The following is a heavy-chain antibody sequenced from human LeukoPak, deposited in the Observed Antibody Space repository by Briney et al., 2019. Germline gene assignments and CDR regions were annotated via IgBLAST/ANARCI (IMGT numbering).Heavy chain of an antibody. CDR3: ARNGLRDGYNSFDY. J-gene: IGHJ4*02. D-gene: IGHD5-24*01. CDR2: ISSSSSYI. CDR1: GFTFSSYS. Sequence: GGSLRLSCAASGFTFSSYSMNRVRQAPGKGLEWVSYISSSSSYIYYADSVKGRFTISRDNAKNSLYLQMNSLRAEDTAVYYCARNGLRDGYNSFDYWGQGTLVTVSS. V-gene: IGHV3-21*01.